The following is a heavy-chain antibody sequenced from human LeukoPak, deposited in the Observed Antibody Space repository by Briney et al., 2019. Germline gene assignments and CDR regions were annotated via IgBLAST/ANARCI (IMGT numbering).Heavy chain of an antibody. V-gene: IGHV1-24*01. CDR2: FYPEDHET. CDR1: RYTLTQLS. CDR3: ATDLPYSSSWDLDY. Sequence: ASVKVSCKVSRYTLTQLSMHWVRHAPGKGLEGMGGFYPEDHETIYAQKIQGTVTMTEDTSTDTAYMELSSLRSEDTAVYYCATDLPYSSSWDLDYWGQGTLVTVSS. J-gene: IGHJ4*02. D-gene: IGHD6-13*01.